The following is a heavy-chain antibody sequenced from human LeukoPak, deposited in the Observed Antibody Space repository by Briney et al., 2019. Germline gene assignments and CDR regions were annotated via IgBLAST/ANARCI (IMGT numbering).Heavy chain of an antibody. V-gene: IGHV4-31*03. J-gene: IGHJ3*02. CDR3: AITRGRVDAFDI. D-gene: IGHD3-16*01. CDR1: GGSISSGGYY. CDR2: IYYSGST. Sequence: PSQTLSLTCTVSGGSISSGGYYWRWIRQHPGKGLEWIGYIYYSGSTYYNPSLKSRVTISVDTSKNQFSLKLSSVTAADTAVYYCAITRGRVDAFDIWGQGTMVTVSS.